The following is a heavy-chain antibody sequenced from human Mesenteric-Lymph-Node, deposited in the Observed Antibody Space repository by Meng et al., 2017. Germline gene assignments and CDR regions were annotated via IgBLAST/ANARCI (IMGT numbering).Heavy chain of an antibody. CDR1: GFTFSNYW. J-gene: IGHJ4*02. D-gene: IGHD3-22*01. CDR2: IKYDGSEK. V-gene: IGHV3-7*01. CDR3: AREARDSSGYYPDY. Sequence: GGSLRLSCAASGFTFSNYWMTWIRQAPGKGLEWVANIKYDGSEKYYVDSVKGRFTISRDNAKNSLYLQMNSLRVEDTAVYYCAREARDSSGYYPDYWGQGTLVTVSS.